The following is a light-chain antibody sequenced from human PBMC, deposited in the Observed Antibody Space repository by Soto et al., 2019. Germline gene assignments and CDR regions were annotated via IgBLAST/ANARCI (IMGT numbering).Light chain of an antibody. CDR1: QSVAYRY. Sequence: EIALTQSQGTLALCPGESVTLSCVASQSVAYRYLAWYQQKPGQAPRLLIYAASTRATGIPDRFTGSGSGTDFTFTISRLEPGDFAVYYCQQYGSSPWTFGQGTKVDI. CDR3: QQYGSSPWT. J-gene: IGKJ1*01. CDR2: AAS. V-gene: IGKV3-20*01.